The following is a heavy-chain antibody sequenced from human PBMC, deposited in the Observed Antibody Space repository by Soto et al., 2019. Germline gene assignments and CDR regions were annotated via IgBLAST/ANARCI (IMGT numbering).Heavy chain of an antibody. V-gene: IGHV3-53*01. CDR1: GFTVSSNY. J-gene: IGHJ3*02. CDR3: ARDNQLVRENPDAFDI. D-gene: IGHD6-13*01. CDR2: IYSGGST. Sequence: GGSLRLSCAASGFTVSSNYMSWVRQAPGKGLEWVSVIYSGGSTYYADSVKGRFTISRDNSKNTLYLQINSLRAEDTAVYYCARDNQLVRENPDAFDIWGQATMVNDSS.